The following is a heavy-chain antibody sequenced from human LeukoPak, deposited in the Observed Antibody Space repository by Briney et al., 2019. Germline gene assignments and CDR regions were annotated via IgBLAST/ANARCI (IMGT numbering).Heavy chain of an antibody. Sequence: PGGSLRLSCAASGFTVSSNYMSWVRQAPGKGLEWVSVIYSGGSTYYADSVKGRFTISRDNSKNTLYLQMNSLRAEDTAVYYCARDRDGTTFWYWGQGTLVTVSS. CDR2: IYSGGST. D-gene: IGHD1-1*01. CDR1: GFTVSSNY. V-gene: IGHV3-66*01. CDR3: ARDRDGTTFWY. J-gene: IGHJ4*02.